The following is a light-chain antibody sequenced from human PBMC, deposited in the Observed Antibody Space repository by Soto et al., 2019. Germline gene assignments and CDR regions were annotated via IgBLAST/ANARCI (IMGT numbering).Light chain of an antibody. CDR3: QQSYSTPLT. Sequence: DIQLTQSPSLLSASIGDRVTITCRASHDIITFLAWYQQKPGKAPKLLIYEASTLQSGVPSRFSGSGSGTEFTLTISSLQPDDFATYYCQQSYSTPLTFGGGTKVDIK. J-gene: IGKJ4*01. CDR2: EAS. CDR1: HDIITF. V-gene: IGKV1-9*01.